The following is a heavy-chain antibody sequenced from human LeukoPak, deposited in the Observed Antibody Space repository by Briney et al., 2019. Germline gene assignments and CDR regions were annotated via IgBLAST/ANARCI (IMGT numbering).Heavy chain of an antibody. CDR3: ARGRDYYDSSGSYGYFDY. Sequence: SETLSLTCTASGGSLSGYYWTWIRQPPGKGLEWLGYISYSGYSNYNPSLKSRVTMTVDTSKNQFSLKLSSVNAADTALYYCARGRDYYDSSGSYGYFDYWGQGTLVTVSS. CDR2: ISYSGYS. J-gene: IGHJ4*02. V-gene: IGHV4-59*01. CDR1: GGSLSGYY. D-gene: IGHD3-22*01.